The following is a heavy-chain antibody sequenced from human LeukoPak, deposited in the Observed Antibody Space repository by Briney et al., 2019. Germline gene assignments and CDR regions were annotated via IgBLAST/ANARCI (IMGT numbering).Heavy chain of an antibody. CDR1: GGSISSGSDY. CDR2: IYTCGST. J-gene: IGHJ4*02. Sequence: SETLSLTCTVSGGSISSGSDYWSWIRQPAGKGLEWIGRIYTCGSTNYIPSLKSRVTISVDTSKNQFSLKLSSVTAADTAVYYCARGPDLRFLEWLQYRGYDYFDYWGQGTLVTVSS. CDR3: ARGPDLRFLEWLQYRGYDYFDY. V-gene: IGHV4-61*02. D-gene: IGHD3-3*01.